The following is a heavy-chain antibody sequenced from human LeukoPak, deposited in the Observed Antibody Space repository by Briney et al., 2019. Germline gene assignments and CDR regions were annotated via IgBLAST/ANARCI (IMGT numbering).Heavy chain of an antibody. J-gene: IGHJ4*02. CDR3: ARGGPCSGGSCYSGGIGTSFDY. CDR2: IYHSGRT. V-gene: IGHV4-38-2*02. Sequence: PSETLSLTCTVSGYSISSGDYWGWIRQPPGKGLEWIGSIYHSGRTYYNPSLKSRVTISVDTSKNQFSLKLSSVTAADTAVYYCARGGPCSGGSCYSGGIGTSFDYWGQGTLVTVSS. D-gene: IGHD2-15*01. CDR1: GYSISSGDY.